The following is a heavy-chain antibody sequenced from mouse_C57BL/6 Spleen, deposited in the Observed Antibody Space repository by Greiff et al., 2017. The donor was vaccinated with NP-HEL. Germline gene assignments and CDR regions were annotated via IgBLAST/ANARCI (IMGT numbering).Heavy chain of an antibody. D-gene: IGHD3-2*02. CDR3: ARGAQARGYAMDY. CDR2: IDPSDSYT. J-gene: IGHJ4*01. CDR1: GYTFTSYW. Sequence: QVQLQQPGAELVKPGASVKLSCKASGYTFTSYWMQWVKQRPGQGLEWIGEIDPSDSYTNYNQKFKGKATLTVDTSSSTAYMQLSSLTSEDSAVYYCARGAQARGYAMDYWGQGTSVTVSS. V-gene: IGHV1-50*01.